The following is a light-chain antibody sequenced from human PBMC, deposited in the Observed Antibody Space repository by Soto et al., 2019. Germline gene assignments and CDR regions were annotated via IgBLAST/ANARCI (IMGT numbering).Light chain of an antibody. CDR3: QHAYHLLT. CDR1: QSVLYSSTNKNY. Sequence: DIVMTQSPYSLAVSLGDRATISCTSGQSVLYSSTNKNYLAWXNQKXGQPPKLLIYWASTRESGVPEPFTGSGCGTDFTRTVSSQQPEGFAVYYGQHAYHLLTLGGGTRVDI. V-gene: IGKV4-1*01. CDR2: WAS. J-gene: IGKJ4*02.